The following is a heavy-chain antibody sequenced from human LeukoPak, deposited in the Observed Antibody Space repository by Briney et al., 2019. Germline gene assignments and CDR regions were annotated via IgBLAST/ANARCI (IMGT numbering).Heavy chain of an antibody. CDR1: GYTFTSYG. Sequence: ASVRVSCKASGYTFTSYGISWVRQAPGQGLEWMGWISAYNGNTNYAQKLQGRVTMTTDTSTSTAYMELRSLRSDDTAVYYCARDGRGPYYDILTGFGYWGQGTLVTVSS. D-gene: IGHD3-9*01. J-gene: IGHJ4*02. CDR2: ISAYNGNT. V-gene: IGHV1-18*01. CDR3: ARDGRGPYYDILTGFGY.